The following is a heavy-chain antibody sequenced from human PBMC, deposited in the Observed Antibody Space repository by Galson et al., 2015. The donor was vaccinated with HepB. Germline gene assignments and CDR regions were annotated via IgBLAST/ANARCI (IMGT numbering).Heavy chain of an antibody. D-gene: IGHD6-13*01. V-gene: IGHV1-46*01. Sequence: SVKVSCKASGYTFSSYYIHWVRQAPGQGLEWMGIFNPTSGSKTYAQKFQGRVTMTRDTSTSTVYVELSSLTSEDTAVYYCARDGISAAWSRFDPWGQGTQVTVPS. CDR3: ARDGISAAWSRFDP. CDR1: GYTFSSYY. CDR2: FNPTSGSK. J-gene: IGHJ5*02.